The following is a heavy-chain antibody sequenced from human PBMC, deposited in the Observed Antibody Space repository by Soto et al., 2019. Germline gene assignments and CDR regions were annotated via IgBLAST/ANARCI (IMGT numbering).Heavy chain of an antibody. CDR1: GFTVSSNY. J-gene: IGHJ5*02. Sequence: PGGSLRLSCAASGFTVSSNYMSWVRQAPGKGLEWVSVIYSGGSTYYADSVKGRFTISRDNSKNTLYLQMNSLRAEDTAVYYCARDVAVGTGYNWFDPWGQGTLVTVSS. V-gene: IGHV3-53*01. CDR3: ARDVAVGTGYNWFDP. CDR2: IYSGGST. D-gene: IGHD6-19*01.